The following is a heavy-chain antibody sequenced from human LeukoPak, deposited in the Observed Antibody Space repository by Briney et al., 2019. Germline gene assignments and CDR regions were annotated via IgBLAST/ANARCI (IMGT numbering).Heavy chain of an antibody. CDR3: AREPGTDYRKYYFDY. CDR2: IYSGGTT. Sequence: GGSLRLSCAASGFTVSSNYMSWVRQAPGMGLEWVSVIYSGGTTYYADSVRGRFTISRDNSKNMLYLQMNSLRAEDTAVYYCAREPGTDYRKYYFDYWGQGTLVTVSS. CDR1: GFTVSSNY. D-gene: IGHD3/OR15-3a*01. J-gene: IGHJ4*02. V-gene: IGHV3-53*01.